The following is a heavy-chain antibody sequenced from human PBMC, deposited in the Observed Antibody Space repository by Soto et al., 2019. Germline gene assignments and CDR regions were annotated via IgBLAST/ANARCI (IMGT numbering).Heavy chain of an antibody. Sequence: ASVKVSCKASGYTFTGYYMHWVRQAPGQGLEWMGWINPNSGGTNYAQKFQGWVTMTRDTSISTAYMELSRLRSDDTAVYYCARGAVADPNSYYHHYGMAVWGQGTSVTV. D-gene: IGHD6-19*01. J-gene: IGHJ6*02. V-gene: IGHV1-2*04. CDR3: ARGAVADPNSYYHHYGMAV. CDR1: GYTFTGYY. CDR2: INPNSGGT.